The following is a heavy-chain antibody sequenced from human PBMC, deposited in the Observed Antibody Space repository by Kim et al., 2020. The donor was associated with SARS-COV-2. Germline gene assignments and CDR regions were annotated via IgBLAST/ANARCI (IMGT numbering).Heavy chain of an antibody. CDR2: ISYDGSNK. CDR3: AKAFGYDSSGYYYYYGMDF. Sequence: GGSLRLSCAASGLTFSSYGMHWVRQAPGKGLEWVAVISYDGSNKYYADSVKGRFTISRDNSKNTLYLQMNSLRAEDTAVYYCAKAFGYDSSGYYYYYGMDFWGQGTMVTVSS. D-gene: IGHD3-22*01. J-gene: IGHJ6*02. V-gene: IGHV3-30*18. CDR1: GLTFSSYG.